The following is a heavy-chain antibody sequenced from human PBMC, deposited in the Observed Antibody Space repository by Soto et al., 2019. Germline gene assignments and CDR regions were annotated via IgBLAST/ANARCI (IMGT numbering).Heavy chain of an antibody. D-gene: IGHD1-7*01. J-gene: IGHJ4*02. CDR2: INHSGST. CDR1: GGSFSGYY. V-gene: IGHV4-34*01. Sequence: QVQLQQWGAGLLKPSETLSLTCAVYGGSFSGYYWSWIRQPPGKGLEWIGEINHSGSTNYNPSLKSRFTIAVDPSKNQFSLKLSSVTAADTAVYYCARVGEELSSPTFDYWGQGTLVTVSS. CDR3: ARVGEELSSPTFDY.